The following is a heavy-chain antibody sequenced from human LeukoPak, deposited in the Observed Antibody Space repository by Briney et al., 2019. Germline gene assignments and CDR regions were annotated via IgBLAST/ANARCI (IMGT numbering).Heavy chain of an antibody. V-gene: IGHV4-59*01. D-gene: IGHD4-17*01. CDR3: ATDKYMDGDYVGWSY. CDR2: IYYSGST. CDR1: GGFISSYY. Sequence: SETLSLTCTVSGGFISSYYWSWIRQPPGKGLQWIGYIYYSGSTNYNPSLKRRVTISVATSKNQFSLKLSSVTAADTAVYYCATDKYMDGDYVGWSYWGQGALVTVSS. J-gene: IGHJ4*02.